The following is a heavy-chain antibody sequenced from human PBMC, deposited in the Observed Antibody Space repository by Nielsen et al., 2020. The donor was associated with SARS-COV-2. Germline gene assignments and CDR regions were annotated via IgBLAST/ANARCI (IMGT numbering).Heavy chain of an antibody. CDR2: LSSSGGST. V-gene: IGHV3-23*01. CDR3: AKDGVVRGDALDL. Sequence: GGSLRLSCAASGFTFNIYAMAWVRRAPGRGLQWVTGLSSSGGSTYYTDSVKGRLTISRDNSKNTLYLEMHSLRVEDTAVYYCAKDGVVRGDALDLWGQGTMVTVSS. CDR1: GFTFNIYA. D-gene: IGHD3-10*01. J-gene: IGHJ3*01.